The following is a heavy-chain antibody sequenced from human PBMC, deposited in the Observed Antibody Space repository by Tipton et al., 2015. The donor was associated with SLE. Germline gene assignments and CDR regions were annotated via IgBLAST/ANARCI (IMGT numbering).Heavy chain of an antibody. V-gene: IGHV5-51*03. Sequence: QLAQSGAEVKKPGESLKISCKGSGYSFTSYWIGWVRQMPGKGLEWMGIIYPGDSDTRYSPSFQGQVTISADKSISTADLQWSSLKASDPAMSYCAARSYYDSVGYSDAFDICAHRRMLTVSS. CDR2: IYPGDSDT. J-gene: IGHJ3*02. CDR3: AARSYYDSVGYSDAFDI. D-gene: IGHD3-22*01. CDR1: GYSFTSYW.